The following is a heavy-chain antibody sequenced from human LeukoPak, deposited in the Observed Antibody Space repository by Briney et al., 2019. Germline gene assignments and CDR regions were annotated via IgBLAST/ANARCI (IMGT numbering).Heavy chain of an antibody. J-gene: IGHJ4*02. Sequence: ASVKVSCKASGGTFSSYAISWVRQAPGQGLEWMGGIIPIFGTANYAQKFQGRVTITTDESMSTAYMELSSLRSEDTAVYYCASPTDYYGSGSYTHWGQGTLVTVSS. D-gene: IGHD3-10*01. CDR2: IIPIFGTA. CDR3: ASPTDYYGSGSYTH. CDR1: GGTFSSYA. V-gene: IGHV1-69*05.